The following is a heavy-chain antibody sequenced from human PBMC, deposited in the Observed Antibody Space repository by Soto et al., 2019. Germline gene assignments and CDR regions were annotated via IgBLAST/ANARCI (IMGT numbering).Heavy chain of an antibody. D-gene: IGHD3-10*01. CDR1: GGSMSSYY. CDR2: IYYSGST. J-gene: IGHJ4*02. V-gene: IGHV4-59*08. Sequence: ETLSLTCTVSGGSMSSYYWSWIRQPPGKGLEWIGYIYYSGSTIYNPSLKSRVTISVDTSKNQFSPKLSSVTAADTAVYYCARVWFGSFGYWGQGTLVTVSS. CDR3: ARVWFGSFGY.